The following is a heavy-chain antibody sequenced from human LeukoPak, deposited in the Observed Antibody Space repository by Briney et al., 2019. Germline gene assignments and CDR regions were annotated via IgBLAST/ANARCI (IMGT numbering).Heavy chain of an antibody. CDR1: RYTFTSYD. J-gene: IGHJ4*02. Sequence: GSVKVSCKASRYTFTSYDIDWVREAAGQGLEWMGWMNPNTGRTGFAQKFQGGLTMTRDTSISTAYMELSSLRSEDTAVYYCARLSQTPDYYSNGGYYYLGYWGQGTPVTVSS. CDR2: MNPNTGRT. V-gene: IGHV1-8*01. D-gene: IGHD3-22*01. CDR3: ARLSQTPDYYSNGGYYYLGY.